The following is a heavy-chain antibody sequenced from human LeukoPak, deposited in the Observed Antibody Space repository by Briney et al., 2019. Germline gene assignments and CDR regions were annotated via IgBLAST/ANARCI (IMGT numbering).Heavy chain of an antibody. Sequence: GGSLRLSCAASGFTFSSYGMHWVRQAPGKGLEWVAFIRYDGSNKYYADSVKGRFTISRDNSKNTLYLQMNSLRAEDTAVYYCAKGGYYGSGSYYSPYYYYMDVWGKGTTVAVSS. CDR1: GFTFSSYG. J-gene: IGHJ6*03. CDR2: IRYDGSNK. D-gene: IGHD3-10*01. V-gene: IGHV3-30*02. CDR3: AKGGYYGSGSYYSPYYYYMDV.